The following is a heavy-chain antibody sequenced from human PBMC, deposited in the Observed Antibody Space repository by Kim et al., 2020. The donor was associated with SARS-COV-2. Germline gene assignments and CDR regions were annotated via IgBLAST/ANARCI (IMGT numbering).Heavy chain of an antibody. CDR1: GYPFSGFY. CDR3: ARGSDYHGLDV. CDR2: ISPNNGAT. V-gene: IGHV1-2*02. J-gene: IGHJ6*02. Sequence: ASVKVSCKTSGYPFSGFYIHWVRQAPGQGLEWMGWISPNNGATKYAEASQGRVTMTRDTSINTAYMELSRLKPDDTAIYFCARGSDYHGLDVWGQGTTVTVSS.